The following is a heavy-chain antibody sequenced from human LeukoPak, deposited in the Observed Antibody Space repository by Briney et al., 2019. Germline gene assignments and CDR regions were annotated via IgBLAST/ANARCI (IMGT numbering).Heavy chain of an antibody. D-gene: IGHD2-2*01. CDR3: ANCRGSASCYWPDY. CDR2: ISGSGGRA. CDR1: GFTFSSYA. V-gene: IGHV3-23*01. J-gene: IGHJ4*02. Sequence: PGGSLRLSCAASGFTFSSYAMTWVRQAPGKGLEWVSGISGSGGRADYADSVEGRFTIPRDNSKSTMYLQMNSLRAEDTAVYYCANCRGSASCYWPDYWGQGTLVTVSS.